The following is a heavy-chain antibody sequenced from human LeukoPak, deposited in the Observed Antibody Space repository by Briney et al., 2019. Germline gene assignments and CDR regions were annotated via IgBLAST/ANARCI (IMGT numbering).Heavy chain of an antibody. Sequence: PGGSLRLSCAASGFTFDDFGLSWVRHAPGKGLEWVSSINWNGRRTDYIESVKGRFTISRDSAKNSLYLEMNSLRAEDTAVYFCARGSRLGVVERDAFDIWGQGTMVTVSS. J-gene: IGHJ3*02. CDR1: GFTFDDFG. D-gene: IGHD3-3*01. V-gene: IGHV3-20*04. CDR3: ARGSRLGVVERDAFDI. CDR2: INWNGRRT.